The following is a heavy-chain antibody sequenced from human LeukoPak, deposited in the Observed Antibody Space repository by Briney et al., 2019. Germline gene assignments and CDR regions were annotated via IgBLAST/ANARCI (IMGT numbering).Heavy chain of an antibody. CDR2: IYSGGST. D-gene: IGHD2/OR15-2a*01. J-gene: IGHJ5*02. V-gene: IGHV3-53*01. Sequence: PGGSLRLSCAASGFTVSSNYMSWVRQAPGKGLEWVSVIYSGGSTYYADSVKGRFTISRDNSKNTLYLQMNSLRAEDTAVYYCAREAFLTSNWFDPWGQGTLVTVSS. CDR3: AREAFLTSNWFDP. CDR1: GFTVSSNY.